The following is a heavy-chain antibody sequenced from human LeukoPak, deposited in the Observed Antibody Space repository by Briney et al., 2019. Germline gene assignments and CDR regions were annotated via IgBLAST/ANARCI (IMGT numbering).Heavy chain of an antibody. CDR2: MSYDGSNK. CDR3: ARGGTKRYSSSWLKNWFDP. Sequence: PGGSLRLSCAASGFTFSSYAMHWVRQAPGKGLEWVAVMSYDGSNKYYADSVKGRFTISRDNSKNTLYLQMNSLRAEDTAVYYCARGGTKRYSSSWLKNWFDPWGQGTLVTVSS. V-gene: IGHV3-30*04. D-gene: IGHD6-13*01. J-gene: IGHJ5*02. CDR1: GFTFSSYA.